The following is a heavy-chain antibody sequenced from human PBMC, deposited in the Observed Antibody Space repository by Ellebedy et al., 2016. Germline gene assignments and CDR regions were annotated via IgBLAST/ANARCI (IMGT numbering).Heavy chain of an antibody. V-gene: IGHV4-61*05. CDR2: IYYSGST. CDR3: ARHGSRNSPFDY. Sequence: SETLSLXXTVSGDSISSRNYYWGWIRQPPGKGLEWIGYIYYSGSTNYNPSLKSRVTISVDTSRNRFSLKLTSVTAADTAVYYCARHGSRNSPFDYWGQGTLVTVSS. CDR1: GDSISSRNYY. J-gene: IGHJ4*02. D-gene: IGHD3-10*01.